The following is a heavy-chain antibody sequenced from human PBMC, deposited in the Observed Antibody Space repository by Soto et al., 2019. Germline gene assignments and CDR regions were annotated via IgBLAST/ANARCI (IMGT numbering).Heavy chain of an antibody. CDR1: GFTVSSTY. CDR3: ASSWQQNGMDV. CDR2: INSDGSST. D-gene: IGHD6-13*01. Sequence: GGSLRLSCAASGFTVSSTYMSWVRQAPGKGLVWVSRINSDGSSTSYADSVKGRFTISRDNAKNTLYLQMNSLRAEDTAVYYCASSWQQNGMDVWGQGTAVTVSS. V-gene: IGHV3-74*01. J-gene: IGHJ6*02.